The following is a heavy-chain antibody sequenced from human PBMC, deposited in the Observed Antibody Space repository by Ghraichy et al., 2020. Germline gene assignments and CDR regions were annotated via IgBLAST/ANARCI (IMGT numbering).Heavy chain of an antibody. CDR2: MYYSGST. Sequence: SETLSLTCTVSGGSVSSGTYYGSWIRQPPGKGLEWIGNMYYSGSTDYNPSLKSRVIIAADTSKSQFSLKLSSVTAADTAVYYCPRGERGDRHFDYWGQGTLVTVSP. J-gene: IGHJ4*02. CDR1: GGSVSSGTYY. CDR3: PRGERGDRHFDY. D-gene: IGHD3-16*01. V-gene: IGHV4-61*01.